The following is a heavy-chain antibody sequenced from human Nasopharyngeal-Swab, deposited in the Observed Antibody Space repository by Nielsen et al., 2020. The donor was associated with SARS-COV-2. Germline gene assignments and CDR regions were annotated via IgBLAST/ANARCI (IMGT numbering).Heavy chain of an antibody. D-gene: IGHD1-26*01. V-gene: IGHV3-33*01. J-gene: IGHJ4*02. CDR2: IWYDGSSK. CDR3: ARDPPSSIVGATSSGDY. Sequence: VRQAPGKGLEWVAVIWYDGSSKYYADSVKGRFTISRDDSKNTLYLQMNSLRAEDTAVYYCARDPPSSIVGATSSGDYWGQGTLVTVSS.